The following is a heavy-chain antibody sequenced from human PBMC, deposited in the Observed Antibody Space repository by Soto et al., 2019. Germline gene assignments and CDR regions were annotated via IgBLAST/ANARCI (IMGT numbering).Heavy chain of an antibody. J-gene: IGHJ6*02. CDR3: ATSEGSSGWYDGYYYYGMDV. CDR1: GFTFSSYA. D-gene: IGHD6-19*01. V-gene: IGHV3-23*01. CDR2: ISGSGGST. Sequence: EVQLLESGGGLVQPGGSLRLSCAASGFTFSSYAMSWVRQAPGKGLEWVSAISGSGGSTYYADSVKGRFTISRDNSTNTLYLQMNSLRAEDTAVYYCATSEGSSGWYDGYYYYGMDVWGQGTTVTVSS.